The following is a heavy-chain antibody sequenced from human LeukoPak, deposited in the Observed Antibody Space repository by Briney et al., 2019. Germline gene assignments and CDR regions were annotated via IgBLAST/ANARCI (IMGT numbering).Heavy chain of an antibody. CDR2: IYYTGST. CDR1: GGSISGSGYY. CDR3: ASPLGGFDN. D-gene: IGHD3-16*01. Sequence: PSETLSLTCSVSGGSISGSGYYWAWIRQPPGKGLEWIGSIYYTGSTHYNSSLKSRVTMSVDTSKNQFSLKLSSVTAADTAVYCCASPLGGFDNWGQGTLVTVSS. J-gene: IGHJ4*02. V-gene: IGHV4-39*01.